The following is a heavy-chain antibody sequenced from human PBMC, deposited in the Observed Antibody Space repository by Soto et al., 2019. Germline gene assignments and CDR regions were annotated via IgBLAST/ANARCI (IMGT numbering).Heavy chain of an antibody. V-gene: IGHV3-30-3*01. J-gene: IGHJ4*02. CDR2: ISYDGSNK. CDR3: ARDGGTAFDY. D-gene: IGHD3-16*01. CDR1: GFTFSSYA. Sequence: QVQLVESGGGVVQPGRSLRLSCAASGFTFSSYAMHWVRQAPGKGLEWVAVISYDGSNKYYADSVKGRLTISRDNSKNTLYLQMNSLRAEDTAVYYCARDGGTAFDYWGQGTLVTVSS.